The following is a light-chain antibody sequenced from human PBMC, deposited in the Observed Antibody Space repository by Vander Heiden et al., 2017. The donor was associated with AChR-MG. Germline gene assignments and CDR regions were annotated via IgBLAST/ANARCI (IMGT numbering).Light chain of an antibody. CDR2: AAS. J-gene: IGKJ2*01. Sequence: DIQMTQSPSSLSASVGDKVTITCRASQTISTYLNWYQQKPGKAPKLLIYAASSLQSGVPSRFRASGAGTDFTLTISSLQPEDFATYYCQHSYSTPYTFGQGTKLEIK. CDR3: QHSYSTPYT. CDR1: QTISTY. V-gene: IGKV1-39*01.